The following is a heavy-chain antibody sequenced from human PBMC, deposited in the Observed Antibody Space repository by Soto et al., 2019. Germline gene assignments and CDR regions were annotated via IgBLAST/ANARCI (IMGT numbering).Heavy chain of an antibody. V-gene: IGHV3-23*01. CDR1: GFTFSSYA. CDR3: AKTRISMIVVVFDY. J-gene: IGHJ4*02. CDR2: IRSSGGST. Sequence: GGSLRLSCAASGFTFSSYAMSWVRQAPGKGLEWVADIRSSGGSTYYADSVKGRFTISRDDSKNTLSLQMNSLRAEDTAVYYCAKTRISMIVVVFDYWGRGTLVTVSS. D-gene: IGHD3-22*01.